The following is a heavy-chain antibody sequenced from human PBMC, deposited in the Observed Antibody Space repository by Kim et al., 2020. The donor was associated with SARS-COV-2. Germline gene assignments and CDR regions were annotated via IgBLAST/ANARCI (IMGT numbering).Heavy chain of an antibody. CDR2: IYYSGST. CDR3: ARDRLAAAHYYYYYGMDV. V-gene: IGHV4-31*03. D-gene: IGHD6-13*01. J-gene: IGHJ6*02. CDR1: GGSISSGGYY. Sequence: SETLSLTCTVSGGSISSGGYYWSWIRQHPGKGLEWIGYIYYSGSTYYNPSLKSRVTISVDTSKNQFSLKLSSVTAADTAVYYCARDRLAAAHYYYYYGMDVWGQGTTVTVSS.